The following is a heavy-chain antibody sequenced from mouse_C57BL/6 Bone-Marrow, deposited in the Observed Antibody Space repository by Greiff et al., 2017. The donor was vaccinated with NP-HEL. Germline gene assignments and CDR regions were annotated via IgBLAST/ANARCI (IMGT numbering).Heavy chain of an antibody. Sequence: VQLMESGAELVRPGTSVKVSCKASGYAFTNYLIEWVKQRPGQGLEWIGVINPGSGGTNYNEKFKGKATLTADKSSSTAYMQLSSLTSEDSAVYFCARTEDYGNYDWYFDVWGTGTTVTVSS. D-gene: IGHD2-1*01. J-gene: IGHJ1*03. V-gene: IGHV1-54*01. CDR1: GYAFTNYL. CDR3: ARTEDYGNYDWYFDV. CDR2: INPGSGGT.